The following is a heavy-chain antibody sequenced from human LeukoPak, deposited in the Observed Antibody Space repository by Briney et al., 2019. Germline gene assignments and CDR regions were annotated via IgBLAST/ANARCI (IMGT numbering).Heavy chain of an antibody. D-gene: IGHD1-14*01. J-gene: IGHJ3*01. V-gene: IGHV3-7*01. CDR3: ARGNPNRNALDL. CDR1: GFILNSYL. Sequence: GGSLSLFCAASGFILNSYLMRCVRQAPGGGGVCVANIKKGGSQENYLHSVKSRFTVSRDNAKNSLYLQMNSLRDEDTAVYYCARGNPNRNALDLWGQGTMVTISS. CDR2: IKKGGSQE.